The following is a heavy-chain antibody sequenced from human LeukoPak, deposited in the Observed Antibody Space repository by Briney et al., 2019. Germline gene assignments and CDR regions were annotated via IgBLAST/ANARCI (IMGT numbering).Heavy chain of an antibody. J-gene: IGHJ4*02. V-gene: IGHV4-59*01. Sequence: PSETLSLTCTVSGGSISSYYWSWIRQPPGKGREWVVYIYYSGRTNYNPSLKSRVSISVDTTKNQFSLKLSSVTAADTAVYYCASGSGYYFHYFDYWGQGTLVTVSS. CDR1: GGSISSYY. CDR2: IYYSGRT. CDR3: ASGSGYYFHYFDY. D-gene: IGHD3-22*01.